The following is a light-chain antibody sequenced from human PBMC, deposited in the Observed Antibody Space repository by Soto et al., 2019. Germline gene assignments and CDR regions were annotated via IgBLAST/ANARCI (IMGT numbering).Light chain of an antibody. J-gene: IGKJ4*01. CDR3: HQRSNWPRT. CDR1: QSVTDNY. Sequence: LTQTPATLSLSPGERATLSCRASQSVTDNYLAWYQQKPGQAPRLVISGASSRTSGIPDRFSASGSGTDFTLTISSLEPEDFAVYYCHQRSNWPRTFGGGTKVDIK. V-gene: IGKV3D-20*02. CDR2: GAS.